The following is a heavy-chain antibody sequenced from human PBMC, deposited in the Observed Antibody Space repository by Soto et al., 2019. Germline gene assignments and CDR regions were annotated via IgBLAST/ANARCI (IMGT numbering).Heavy chain of an antibody. Sequence: GGSVKVSCKAAGQTITSSGSSWVRQAPGQGLEWRGWISAYNGNTNYAQKLQGRVTMTTDTSTSTADMEQRILRTDDTAVYYCARYITFRSSWSYYYYYGMDVWGQGTTVTVSS. J-gene: IGHJ6*02. CDR3: ARYITFRSSWSYYYYYGMDV. D-gene: IGHD6-13*01. CDR1: GQTITSSG. CDR2: ISAYNGNT. V-gene: IGHV1-18*01.